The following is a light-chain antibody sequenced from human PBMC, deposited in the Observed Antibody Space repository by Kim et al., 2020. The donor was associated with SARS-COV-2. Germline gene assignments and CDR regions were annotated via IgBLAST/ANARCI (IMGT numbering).Light chain of an antibody. Sequence: QSALTQPASLSGSRGQSITISCTGTSSDIGDSKHVCWYQQHPGKAPKLIIYDITNRPSGLSSRFSGSKSGNTASLTISGLQGEDEAVYYCSSYTTSGTLVFGGGTKVTVL. CDR3: SSYTTSGTLV. V-gene: IGLV2-14*03. CDR2: DIT. J-gene: IGLJ2*01. CDR1: SSDIGDSKH.